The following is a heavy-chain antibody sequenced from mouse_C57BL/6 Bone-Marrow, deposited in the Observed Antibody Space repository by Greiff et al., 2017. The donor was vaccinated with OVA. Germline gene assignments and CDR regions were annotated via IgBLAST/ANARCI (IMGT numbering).Heavy chain of an antibody. J-gene: IGHJ3*01. CDR2: INPNNGGT. CDR3: ARLGYYGSSYHFAY. V-gene: IGHV1-22*01. CDR1: GYTFTDYN. Sequence: EVQLQQSGPELVKPGASVKMSCKASGYTFTDYNMHWVKQSHGKSLEWIGYINPNNGGTSYNQKFKGKATLTVNKSSSTAYMELRSLTSEESAVYYCARLGYYGSSYHFAYWGQGTLVTVSA. D-gene: IGHD1-1*01.